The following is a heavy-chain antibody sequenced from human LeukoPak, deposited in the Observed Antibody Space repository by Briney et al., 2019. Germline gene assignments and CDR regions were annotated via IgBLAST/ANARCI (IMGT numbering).Heavy chain of an antibody. CDR1: GFTFSSYA. V-gene: IGHV3-23*01. CDR2: ISGRGGST. J-gene: IGHJ6*02. CDR3: AKDSGYSWEEYYYYGMDV. D-gene: IGHD6-13*01. Sequence: GGSLRLSCAASGFTFSSYAMSWVRQAPGKGLEWVSAISGRGGSTYYADSVKGRFTISRDNSKNTLYLQMNSLRAEDTAVYYCAKDSGYSWEEYYYYGMDVWGQGTTVTVSS.